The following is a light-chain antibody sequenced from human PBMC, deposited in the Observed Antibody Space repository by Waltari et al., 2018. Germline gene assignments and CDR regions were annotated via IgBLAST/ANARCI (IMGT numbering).Light chain of an antibody. CDR1: QSISSW. CDR3: QQYNNYPFT. J-gene: IGKJ3*01. Sequence: DIQMTQSPSTLSASVGDRVTITCRASQSISSWLAWYQQKPGKAPKLLIYKASSLESGVPSRFSGSGSGTEFTLTISGLQPDDFATYYCQQYNNYPFTFGPGTKVDIK. V-gene: IGKV1-5*03. CDR2: KAS.